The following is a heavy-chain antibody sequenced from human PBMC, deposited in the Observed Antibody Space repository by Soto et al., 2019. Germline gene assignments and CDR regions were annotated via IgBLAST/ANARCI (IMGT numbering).Heavy chain of an antibody. D-gene: IGHD3-9*01. V-gene: IGHV1-8*01. Sequence: QVQLVQSGAEVKKPGASVKVSCKASGYTFTSYDINWVRQATGQGLEWMGWMNPNSGNTGYAQKYQGRVTMTRNTSRSTAYMELISLRCEDTAVYYCARGVLSSYGMDVWGQGTTVTVSS. CDR2: MNPNSGNT. CDR1: GYTFTSYD. J-gene: IGHJ6*02. CDR3: ARGVLSSYGMDV.